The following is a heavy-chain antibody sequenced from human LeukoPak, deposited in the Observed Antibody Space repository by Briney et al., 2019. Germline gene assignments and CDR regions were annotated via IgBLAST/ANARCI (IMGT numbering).Heavy chain of an antibody. Sequence: GGSLRLSCAASGFIFSSFGMHWVRQAPGKGLERVAFIRYDGSNKYYADSVKGRFTISRDNPKNTLYLQMNSPRAEDTAIYYCAKDRGDYTNWFDPWGQGTLVTVSS. CDR2: IRYDGSNK. D-gene: IGHD4-17*01. J-gene: IGHJ5*02. V-gene: IGHV3-30*02. CDR3: AKDRGDYTNWFDP. CDR1: GFIFSSFG.